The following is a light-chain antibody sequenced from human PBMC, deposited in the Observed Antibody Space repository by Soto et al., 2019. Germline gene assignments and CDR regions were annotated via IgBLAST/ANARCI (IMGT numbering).Light chain of an antibody. J-gene: IGKJ3*01. V-gene: IGKV3-15*01. CDR1: QSVGSN. Sequence: EIVMTQSPATLSVSPGERVTLSCRASQSVGSNLAWYQQKPGQAPRLLIYGAFIRATGVPARFSGSGSGTEFTLTISSLQPEDFATYYCQQSYSTPLFTFGPGTKVDIK. CDR3: QQSYSTPLFT. CDR2: GAF.